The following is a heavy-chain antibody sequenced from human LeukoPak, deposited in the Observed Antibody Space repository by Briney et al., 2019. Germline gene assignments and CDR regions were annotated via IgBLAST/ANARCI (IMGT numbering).Heavy chain of an antibody. D-gene: IGHD2-2*01. V-gene: IGHV3-30*04. Sequence: PGRSLRLSCEASGFTFSNYAMHWVRQAPGKGLEWVAVISYDGSYKYYADSMKGRFTISRDNSKNTLYLQMNSLRAEDTAVYYCAKGSSSDGYAAADYWGQGTLVTVSS. CDR3: AKGSSSDGYAAADY. J-gene: IGHJ4*02. CDR2: ISYDGSYK. CDR1: GFTFSNYA.